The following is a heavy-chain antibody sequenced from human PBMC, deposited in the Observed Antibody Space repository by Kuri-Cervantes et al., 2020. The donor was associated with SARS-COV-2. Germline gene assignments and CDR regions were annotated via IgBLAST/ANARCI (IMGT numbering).Heavy chain of an antibody. Sequence: SETLSLTCAVSGYSISSGYYRGWIRQPPGKGLGWIGSNYYSGSTYYNASLKSRVTISIDTSKNQLSLKLSSVTAADTAVYYCAIAWLTFDYWGQGTLVTVSS. V-gene: IGHV4-38-2*01. CDR2: NYYSGST. J-gene: IGHJ4*02. D-gene: IGHD3-22*01. CDR3: AIAWLTFDY. CDR1: GYSISSGYY.